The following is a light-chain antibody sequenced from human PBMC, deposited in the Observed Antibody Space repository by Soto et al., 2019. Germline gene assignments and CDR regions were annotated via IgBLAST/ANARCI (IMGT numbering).Light chain of an antibody. J-gene: IGKJ2*01. CDR3: QQSYTSPYT. CDR1: QSISRY. V-gene: IGKV1-39*01. CDR2: TAS. Sequence: DIQMTQSPSSLSASVGDRVTIMCRASQSISRYLNWYQQKPGKAPKFLIYTASSLESGVPSRFSGSGSGTDFALTISSLQPEDFATYYCQQSYTSPYTCGPGTKLQIK.